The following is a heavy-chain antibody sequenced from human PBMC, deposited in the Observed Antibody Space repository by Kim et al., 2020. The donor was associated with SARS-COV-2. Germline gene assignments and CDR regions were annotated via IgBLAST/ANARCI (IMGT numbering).Heavy chain of an antibody. V-gene: IGHV3-30*04. D-gene: IGHD2-15*01. CDR2: ISYDGSNK. CDR1: GFTFSSYA. CDR3: ASLVVVAATLDY. J-gene: IGHJ4*02. Sequence: GGSLRLSCAASGFTFSSYAMHWVRQAPGKGLEWVAVISYDGSNKYYADSVKGRFTISRDNSKNTLYLQMNSLRAEDTAVYYCASLVVVAATLDYWGQGTL.